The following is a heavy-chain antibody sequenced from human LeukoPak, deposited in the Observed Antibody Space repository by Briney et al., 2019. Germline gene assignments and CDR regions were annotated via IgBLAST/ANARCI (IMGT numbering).Heavy chain of an antibody. D-gene: IGHD3-22*01. CDR1: GFTFTSSA. CDR2: IVVCSGNT. J-gene: IGHJ4*02. V-gene: IGHV1-58*02. CDR3: AADRYDSSGYYHFDY. Sequence: GTSVTVSFKSSGFTFTSSAMQWVRQARGQRLEWIGCIVVCSGNTNYAQKVQERVTITRDMSTSTAYMELSSLRSEDTAVYYCAADRYDSSGYYHFDYWGQGTLVTVSS.